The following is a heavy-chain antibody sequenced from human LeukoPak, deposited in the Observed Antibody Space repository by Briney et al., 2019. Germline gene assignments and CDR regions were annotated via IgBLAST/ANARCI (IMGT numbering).Heavy chain of an antibody. D-gene: IGHD3-3*01. Sequence: PSETLSLTCAVYGGSFSGYYWSWIRQPPGKGLEWIGEIIHSGSTNYNPSLKSRVTISVDTSKNQFSLKLSSVTAADTAVYYCARWGRITIFGVVIKTYNWFDPWGQGTLVTVSS. CDR3: ARWGRITIFGVVIKTYNWFDP. V-gene: IGHV4-34*12. J-gene: IGHJ5*02. CDR2: IIHSGST. CDR1: GGSFSGYY.